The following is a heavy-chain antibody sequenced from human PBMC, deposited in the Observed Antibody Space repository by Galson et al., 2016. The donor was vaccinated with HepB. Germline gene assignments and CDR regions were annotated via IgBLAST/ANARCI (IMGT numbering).Heavy chain of an antibody. CDR1: GFTLGYSW. V-gene: IGHV3-21*01. CDR3: ARGPVGCTAGICYSAF. Sequence: SLRLSCAASGFTLGYSWMSWVRQAPGKGLEWVSSISTSGDSIYYADSVRGRFTISRDNAENSLFLQMHSLRVEDTAVYYCARGPVGCTAGICYSAFWGLGTLVTVSS. D-gene: IGHD2-8*02. J-gene: IGHJ4*02. CDR2: ISTSGDSI.